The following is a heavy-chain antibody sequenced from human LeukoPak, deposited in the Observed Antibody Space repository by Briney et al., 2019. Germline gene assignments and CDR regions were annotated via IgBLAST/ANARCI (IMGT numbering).Heavy chain of an antibody. CDR3: ARHWMPGRDGYNYQPLLGY. V-gene: IGHV5-51*01. CDR1: GYSFTSYW. D-gene: IGHD5-24*01. Sequence: GESLKISCKGSGYSFTSYWIGWVRQMPGKGLEWMGIIYPGDSDTRYSPSFQGQVTISADKSISTAYLQWSSLKASDTAMYYCARHWMPGRDGYNYQPLLGYWGQGTLVTVSS. CDR2: IYPGDSDT. J-gene: IGHJ4*02.